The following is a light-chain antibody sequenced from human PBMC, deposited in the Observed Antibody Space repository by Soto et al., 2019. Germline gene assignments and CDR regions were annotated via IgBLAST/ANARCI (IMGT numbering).Light chain of an antibody. Sequence: DIQVTQSPRFLSASVGDRVTITCRGSQNIRTYLTWYQQKPGKGPTVLIYAASTLQRGVPSRFSGSTTGTDFTLTITGLQPEDSATYYCQQTLSVPRTFGLGTKVEIK. J-gene: IGKJ1*01. V-gene: IGKV1-39*01. CDR3: QQTLSVPRT. CDR2: AAS. CDR1: QNIRTY.